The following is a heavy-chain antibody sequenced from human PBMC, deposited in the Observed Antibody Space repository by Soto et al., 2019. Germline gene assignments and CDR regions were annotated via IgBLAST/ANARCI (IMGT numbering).Heavy chain of an antibody. CDR2: IKSKTDGGTT. CDR1: GFTFSNAW. D-gene: IGHD3-3*01. J-gene: IGHJ6*02. CDR3: TTDHSLYYDFWSGPNYYYGMDV. Sequence: GGSLRLSCAASGFTFSNAWMNWVRQAPGKGLEWVGRIKSKTDGGTTDYAAPVKGRFTISRDDSKNTLYLQMNSLKTEDTAVYYCTTDHSLYYDFWSGPNYYYGMDVWGQGTTVTVSS. V-gene: IGHV3-15*07.